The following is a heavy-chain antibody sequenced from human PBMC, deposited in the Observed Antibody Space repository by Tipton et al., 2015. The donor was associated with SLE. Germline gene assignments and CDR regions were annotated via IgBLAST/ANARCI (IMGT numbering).Heavy chain of an antibody. CDR1: GASISTHY. CDR3: ARDSAVNFWYFDL. V-gene: IGHV4-59*11. Sequence: LRLSCTVSGASISTHYWSWIRQPPGKGLEWIGDISYTGKTNFNPSLKSRVTMSVATSKNQFSLRLTSVTAADTAMYYCARDSAVNFWYFDLWSRGTLVTVSS. CDR2: ISYTGKT. J-gene: IGHJ2*01.